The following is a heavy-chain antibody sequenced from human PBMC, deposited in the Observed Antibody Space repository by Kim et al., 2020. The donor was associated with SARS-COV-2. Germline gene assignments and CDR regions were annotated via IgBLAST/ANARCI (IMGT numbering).Heavy chain of an antibody. Sequence: YADSVKGRFTNVRDNAKGTLYLQMNSLRAEDTAVYYCASRRYTGTCYYFDYWGQGTLVTVSS. J-gene: IGHJ4*02. D-gene: IGHD1-26*01. V-gene: IGHV3-74*01. CDR3: ASRRYTGTCYYFDY.